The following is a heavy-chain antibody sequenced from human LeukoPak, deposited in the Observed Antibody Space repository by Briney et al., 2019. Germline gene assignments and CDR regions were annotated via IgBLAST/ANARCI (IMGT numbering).Heavy chain of an antibody. V-gene: IGHV4-59*08. J-gene: IGHJ5*02. D-gene: IGHD1-26*01. CDR1: GGSISSYY. CDR2: SFHSGST. Sequence: KPSETLSLTCTVSGGSISSYYWSWIRQPPGKGLEWIGYSFHSGSTNYNPSLKSRVTISVDTSKNQFSLKLSSVTAADTAVYYCARRTWEFWFDPWGQGTLVTVSS. CDR3: ARRTWEFWFDP.